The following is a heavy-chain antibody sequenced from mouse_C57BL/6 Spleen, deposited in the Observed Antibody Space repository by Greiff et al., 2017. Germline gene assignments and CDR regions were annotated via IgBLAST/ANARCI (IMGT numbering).Heavy chain of an antibody. D-gene: IGHD1-1*01. CDR1: GYAFTNYL. J-gene: IGHJ1*03. Sequence: QVQLQQSGAELVRPGTSVKVSCKASGYAFTNYLIEWVKQRPGQGLEWIGVINPGSGGTNYNEKFKGKATLTADKSSSTAYMQLSSLTSEDSAVYFCATYGSSDEHWYFDVWGTGTTVTVSS. CDR3: ATYGSSDEHWYFDV. CDR2: INPGSGGT. V-gene: IGHV1-54*01.